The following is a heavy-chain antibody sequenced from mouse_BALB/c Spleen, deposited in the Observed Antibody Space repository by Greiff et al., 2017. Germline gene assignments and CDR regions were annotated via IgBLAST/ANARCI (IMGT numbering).Heavy chain of an antibody. CDR2: INPYNGGT. V-gene: IGHV1-18*01. D-gene: IGHD2-4*01. CDR1: GYSFTGYT. CDR3: ARCPSYDYEGVPYAMDY. J-gene: IGHJ4*01. Sequence: VQLQQSGPELVKPGASMKISCKASGYSFTGYTMNWVKQSHGKNLEWIGLINPYNGGTSYNQKFKGKATLTVDKSSSTAYMELLSLTSEDSAVYYCARCPSYDYEGVPYAMDYWGQGTSVTVSS.